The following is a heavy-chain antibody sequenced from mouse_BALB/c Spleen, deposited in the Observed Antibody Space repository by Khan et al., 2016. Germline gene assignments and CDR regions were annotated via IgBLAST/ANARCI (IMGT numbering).Heavy chain of an antibody. D-gene: IGHD2-2*01. J-gene: IGHJ2*01. Sequence: VQLQQSGAELVRPGALVKLSCKASGFNIKDYYMHWVKLRPEQGLEWIVGIDPENGNTIYDSKFQGKASITADTSSNTAYMQLSSLTSEDTAVYFCTRGGYDYWGQGTTLTVSS. CDR2: IDPENGNT. CDR1: GFNIKDYY. V-gene: IGHV14-1*02. CDR3: TRGGYDY.